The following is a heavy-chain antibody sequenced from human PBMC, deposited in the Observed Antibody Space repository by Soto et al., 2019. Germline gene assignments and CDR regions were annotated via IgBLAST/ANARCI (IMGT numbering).Heavy chain of an antibody. D-gene: IGHD3-10*01. V-gene: IGHV5-51*01. CDR2: IYPGDSDT. J-gene: IGHJ6*02. CDR3: AGGGVRGVITRTRDYYGMDV. CDR1: GYSLTSYW. Sequence: PGECLKISCKGSGYSLTSYWIGWVRQMPGKGLEWMGIIYPGDSDTRYSPSFQGQVTIPADKSISTAYLQWSSLKASDTAMYYCAGGGVRGVITRTRDYYGMDVWGQGTTVTVSS.